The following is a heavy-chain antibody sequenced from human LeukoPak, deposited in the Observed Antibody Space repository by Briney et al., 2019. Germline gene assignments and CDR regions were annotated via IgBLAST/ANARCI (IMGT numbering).Heavy chain of an antibody. CDR2: INPNSGGT. CDR3: ARDYGRQWDFDY. CDR1: VYTFTGYY. J-gene: IGHJ4*02. Sequence: ASVKVSCKASVYTFTGYYMHWVRQAPGQGLEWMGWINPNSGGTNYAQKFQGRVTMTRDTSISTAYMELSRLRSDDTAVYYCARDYGRQWDFDYWGQGTLVTVSS. V-gene: IGHV1-2*02. D-gene: IGHD3-10*01.